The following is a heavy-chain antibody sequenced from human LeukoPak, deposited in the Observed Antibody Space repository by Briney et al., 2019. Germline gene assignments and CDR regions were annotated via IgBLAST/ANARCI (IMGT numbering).Heavy chain of an antibody. V-gene: IGHV4-34*01. J-gene: IGHJ4*02. CDR1: GGSLSGYY. D-gene: IGHD1-26*01. CDR3: ARFRIVGAIDY. Sequence: PSETLSLTCAVYGGSLSGYYWSWIRHPPGKGLEWIGEINHSGSTNYNPSLKSRVTISVDTSKNQFSLKLSSVTAADTAVYYCARFRIVGAIDYWGQGTLVTVSS. CDR2: INHSGST.